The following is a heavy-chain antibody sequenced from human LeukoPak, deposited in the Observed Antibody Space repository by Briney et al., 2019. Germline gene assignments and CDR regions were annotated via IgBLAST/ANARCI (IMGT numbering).Heavy chain of an antibody. CDR2: INPNSGGT. CDR1: GYTFTGYY. Sequence: GASVKVSCKASGYTFTGYYMHWVRQAPGQGLEWIGWINPNSGGTNYAQKFQGRVTMTRDTSISTAYMELSRLRSDDTAVYYCARGPYYYGSGTKINWFDPWGQGTLVTVSS. CDR3: ARGPYYYGSGTKINWFDP. J-gene: IGHJ5*02. V-gene: IGHV1-2*02. D-gene: IGHD3-10*01.